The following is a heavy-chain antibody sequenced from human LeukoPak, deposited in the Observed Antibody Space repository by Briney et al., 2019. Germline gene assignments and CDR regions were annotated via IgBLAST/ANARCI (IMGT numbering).Heavy chain of an antibody. CDR1: GGSISSGSYY. J-gene: IGHJ3*02. D-gene: IGHD3-22*01. Sequence: SETLSLTCTVSGGSISSGSYYWSWIRQPAGKGLEWIGRIYTSGSTNYNPSLKSRVTISVDTSKNQFSLKLSPVTAADTAVYYCARDTYYYDSSGYYSLGAFDIWGQGTMVTVSS. CDR2: IYTSGST. V-gene: IGHV4-61*02. CDR3: ARDTYYYDSSGYYSLGAFDI.